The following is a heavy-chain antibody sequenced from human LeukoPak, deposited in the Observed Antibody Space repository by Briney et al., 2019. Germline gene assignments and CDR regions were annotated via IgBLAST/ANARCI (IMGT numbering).Heavy chain of an antibody. CDR3: TKYDTSVNFDY. Sequence: GGSLRLSCAASRFTFSSYGMHWVRQAPGKGLEWVGHIKSKTDGGTTDYAAPVKGRFIISRDDSKHTLYLQMNSLKTDDTAVYYCTKYDTSVNFDYWGQGTLVTVSS. J-gene: IGHJ4*02. CDR2: IKSKTDGGTT. V-gene: IGHV3-15*01. D-gene: IGHD3-22*01. CDR1: RFTFSSYG.